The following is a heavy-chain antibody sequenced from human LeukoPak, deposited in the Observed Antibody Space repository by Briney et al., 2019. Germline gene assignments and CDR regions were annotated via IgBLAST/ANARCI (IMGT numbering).Heavy chain of an antibody. J-gene: IGHJ4*02. V-gene: IGHV4-61*08. CDR3: ARGDSSSWSLFDY. D-gene: IGHD6-13*01. Sequence: SETLSLTCTVSGGSVSSGAYYWGWIRQPPGKGLEWIGYIYYTGSTNYNPSLKSRVTIFLDTSKNQFSLKLNSVTAADTAVYYCARGDSSSWSLFDYWGQGTLVTVSS. CDR1: GGSVSSGAYY. CDR2: IYYTGST.